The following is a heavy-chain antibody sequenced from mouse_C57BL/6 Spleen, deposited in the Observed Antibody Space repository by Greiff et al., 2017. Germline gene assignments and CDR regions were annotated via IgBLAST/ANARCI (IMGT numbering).Heavy chain of an antibody. Sequence: QVQLQQSGAELMKPGASVKLSCKATCYTFPGYWIAWVKQRPGHGREWIGEILPGNGSTNYKEKFKGKATFTSDTSSNTAYMQLRSLTTEDSAVYYCARFYYDCDGAYWGQGTLVTVSA. CDR2: ILPGNGST. CDR3: ARFYYDCDGAY. CDR1: CYTFPGYW. J-gene: IGHJ3*01. V-gene: IGHV1-9*01. D-gene: IGHD2-4*01.